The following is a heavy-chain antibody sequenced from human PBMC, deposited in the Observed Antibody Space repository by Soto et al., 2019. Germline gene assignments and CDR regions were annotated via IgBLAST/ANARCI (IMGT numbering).Heavy chain of an antibody. D-gene: IGHD1-1*01. V-gene: IGHV1-18*01. CDR2: ISADNGNT. J-gene: IGHJ6*02. CDR1: GYTFSSYA. Sequence: QVQLVQSGAEVKKPGASVKVSCKASGYTFSSYAISWVRQAPGQGLEWMGWISADNGNTNYAQKPQRRLTXXTDTSTSTAYMELRSLRSDDTAVYFCARDQYGKQFRRCMDVWGQGTTVTVSS. CDR3: ARDQYGKQFRRCMDV.